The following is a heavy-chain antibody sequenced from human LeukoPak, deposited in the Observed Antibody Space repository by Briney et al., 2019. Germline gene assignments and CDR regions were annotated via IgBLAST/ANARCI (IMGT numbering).Heavy chain of an antibody. D-gene: IGHD6-19*01. V-gene: IGHV4-39*07. CDR2: ISNRGRT. J-gene: IGHJ6*03. Sequence: SETLSLTCAVSDDSMRSDSYYWGWTRQSPGKALEWIGSISNRGRTLYSPSLKSRVTISIDTSKNQFSLKLSSVTAADTAVYYCARVAVGGRAHDYYYYMDVWGKGTTVTISS. CDR3: ARVAVGGRAHDYYYYMDV. CDR1: DDSMRSDSYY.